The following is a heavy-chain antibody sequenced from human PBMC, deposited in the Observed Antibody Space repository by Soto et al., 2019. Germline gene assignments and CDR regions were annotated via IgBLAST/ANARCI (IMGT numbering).Heavy chain of an antibody. CDR3: AKDFRGYRYGLLGY. J-gene: IGHJ4*02. CDR2: ISYDGSNK. Sequence: QPGRSLRISCAASGFTFSSYGMHWVRQAPGKGLEWVAVISYDGSNKYYADSVKGRFTISRDNSKNTLYLQMNSLRAEDTAVYYCAKDFRGYRYGLLGYWGQGTLVIGSS. V-gene: IGHV3-30*18. D-gene: IGHD5-18*01. CDR1: GFTFSSYG.